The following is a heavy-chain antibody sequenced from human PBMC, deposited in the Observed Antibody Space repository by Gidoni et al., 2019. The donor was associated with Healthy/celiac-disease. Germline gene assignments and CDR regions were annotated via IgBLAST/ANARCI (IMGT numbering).Heavy chain of an antibody. J-gene: IGHJ4*02. D-gene: IGHD3-22*01. V-gene: IGHV3-23*01. CDR2: ISGRCGST. CDR1: GFTFSSYA. CDR3: AKRGRDYYDSSGLAYYFDY. Sequence: EVQLLESGGGLVQPGGSLRLSCAASGFTFSSYAMSWVRQAAGKGLEWVSAISGRCGSTYYADSVKGRFTISRDNSKNTLYLQMNSLRAEDTAVYYCAKRGRDYYDSSGLAYYFDYWGQGTLVTVSS.